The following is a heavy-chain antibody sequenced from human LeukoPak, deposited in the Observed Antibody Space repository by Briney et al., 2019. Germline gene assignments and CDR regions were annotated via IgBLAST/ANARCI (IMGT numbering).Heavy chain of an antibody. J-gene: IGHJ6*02. CDR3: AKGRIAVAHYYGMDV. D-gene: IGHD6-19*01. Sequence: PGGSLRLSCAASGFTFSSYSMNWVRQAPGKGLEWVSSISSSSSYIYYADSVKGRFTISRDNAKNTVDLQMNSLRAEDTAIYYCAKGRIAVAHYYGMDVWGRGTTVTVSS. V-gene: IGHV3-21*04. CDR2: ISSSSSYI. CDR1: GFTFSSYS.